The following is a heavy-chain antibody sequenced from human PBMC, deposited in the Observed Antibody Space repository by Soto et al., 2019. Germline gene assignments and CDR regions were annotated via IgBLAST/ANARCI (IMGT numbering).Heavy chain of an antibody. CDR3: XXXXXXXXXXXXXXXYFDL. Sequence: EVQLLESGGGLVQPGGSLRLSCAASGFTFSSYAMSWVRQAPGKGLEWVSAISGSGGSTYYADSVKGRFTISRDNSKNXXXXXXXXXXXXXXXXXXXXXXXXXXXXXXXXXXYFDLWGRGTLVTVSS. J-gene: IGHJ2*01. CDR1: GFTFSSYA. V-gene: IGHV3-23*01. CDR2: ISGSGGST.